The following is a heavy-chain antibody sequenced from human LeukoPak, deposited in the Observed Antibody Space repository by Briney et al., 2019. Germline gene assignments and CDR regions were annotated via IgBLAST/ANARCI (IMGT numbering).Heavy chain of an antibody. D-gene: IGHD2-2*01. CDR2: TNPNSGGT. V-gene: IGHV1-2*02. Sequence: ASVKVSCKASGYTFTGYYMHWVRQAPGQGLEWMGWTNPNSGGTNYAQKFQGRVTMTRDTSISTAYMELSRLRSDDTAVYYCARVFPRIVVVPAARGQFDYWGQGTLVTVSS. CDR1: GYTFTGYY. J-gene: IGHJ4*02. CDR3: ARVFPRIVVVPAARGQFDY.